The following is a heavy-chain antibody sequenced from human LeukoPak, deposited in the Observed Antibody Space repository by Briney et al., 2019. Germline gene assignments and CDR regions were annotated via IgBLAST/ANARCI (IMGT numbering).Heavy chain of an antibody. CDR3: ARDRSSYYDSSGYSNWFDP. J-gene: IGHJ5*02. CDR2: ISSSGSTI. CDR1: GFTFSDYY. V-gene: IGHV3-11*04. D-gene: IGHD3-22*01. Sequence: PGGSLRLSCAASGFTFSDYYMGWIRQAPGKGLEWVSYISSSGSTIYYADSVKGRFTISRDNAKNSLYLQMNSLRAEDTAVYYCARDRSSYYDSSGYSNWFDPWGQGTLVTVSS.